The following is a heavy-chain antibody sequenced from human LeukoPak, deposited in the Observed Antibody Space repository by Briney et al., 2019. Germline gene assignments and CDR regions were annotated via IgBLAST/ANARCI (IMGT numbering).Heavy chain of an antibody. Sequence: PGGSLRLSCAASGFTFSSFATSWVRQAPGKGLEWVSGISASGGSTYYADSVKGRFTISRDNSKNTLYLQMNSLRAEDTAVFYCARDHGDYAHSWFDPWGQGTLVTVSS. J-gene: IGHJ5*02. D-gene: IGHD4-17*01. V-gene: IGHV3-23*01. CDR1: GFTFSSFA. CDR3: ARDHGDYAHSWFDP. CDR2: ISASGGST.